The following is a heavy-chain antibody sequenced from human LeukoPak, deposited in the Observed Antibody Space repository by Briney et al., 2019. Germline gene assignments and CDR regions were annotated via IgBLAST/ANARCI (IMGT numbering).Heavy chain of an antibody. Sequence: PSETLSLTCAVYGGSFSGYYWSWIRQPPGKGLEWIGEINHSGSTNYNPSLKSRVTISVDTSKNQLSLKLSSVTAADTAVYYCARGLLGVGPVWGQGTLVTVSS. CDR2: INHSGST. CDR1: GGSFSGYY. J-gene: IGHJ4*02. V-gene: IGHV4-34*01. CDR3: ARGLLGVGPV. D-gene: IGHD2-15*01.